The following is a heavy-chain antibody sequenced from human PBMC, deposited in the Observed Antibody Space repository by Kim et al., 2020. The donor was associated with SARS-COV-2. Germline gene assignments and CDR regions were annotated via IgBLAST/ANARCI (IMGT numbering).Heavy chain of an antibody. V-gene: IGHV4-4*07. CDR3: ARDDEAAPDYGMDV. Sequence: SETLSLTCTVSGGSISSYYWSWIRQPAGKGLEWIGRIYTSGSTNYNPSLKSRVTMSEDTSKNQFSLKLSSVTAADTAVYYCARDDEAAPDYGMDVWGQGTTVTVSS. J-gene: IGHJ6*02. CDR1: GGSISSYY. D-gene: IGHD6-6*01. CDR2: IYTSGST.